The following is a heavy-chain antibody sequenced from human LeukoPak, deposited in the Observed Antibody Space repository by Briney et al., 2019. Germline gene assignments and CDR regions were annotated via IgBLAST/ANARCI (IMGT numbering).Heavy chain of an antibody. CDR1: GGSISSGGYY. Sequence: SQTLSLTCTVSGGSISSGGYYWSWIRQHPGKGLEWIGYIYYSGSTYYNPSLKSRVTISVDTSKNQFSLKLSSVTAAGTAVYYCARAVTTRGWFDPWGQGTLVTVSS. CDR2: IYYSGST. V-gene: IGHV4-31*03. D-gene: IGHD4-11*01. CDR3: ARAVTTRGWFDP. J-gene: IGHJ5*02.